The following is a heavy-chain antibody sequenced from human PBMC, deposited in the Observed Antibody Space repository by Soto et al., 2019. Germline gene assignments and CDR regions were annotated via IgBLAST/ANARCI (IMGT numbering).Heavy chain of an antibody. D-gene: IGHD6-19*01. CDR3: ARDLGGWTDY. V-gene: IGHV1-3*01. CDR2: INAGNGNT. Sequence: QVQLVQSGAEVKKPGASVKVSCKASGYTFTSYAMHWVRQAPGQRLEWMGWINAGNGNTKYSQKFQGRVTITRDTAARTAYLELSSLRSEDTTVYYCARDLGGWTDYWGQGTLVTVAS. CDR1: GYTFTSYA. J-gene: IGHJ4*02.